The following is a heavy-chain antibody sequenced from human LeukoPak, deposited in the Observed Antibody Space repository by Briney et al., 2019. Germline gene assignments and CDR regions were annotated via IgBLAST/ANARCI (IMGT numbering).Heavy chain of an antibody. J-gene: IGHJ3*02. D-gene: IGHD3-10*01. Sequence: GASVKVSCKASGYTFTSYGISWVRQAPGQGLEWMGWISAYNGNTNYAQKLQGRVTITRNTSISTAYMELSSLRSEDTAVYYCARDRSSVGENAFDIWGQGTMVTVSS. V-gene: IGHV1-18*01. CDR2: ISAYNGNT. CDR1: GYTFTSYG. CDR3: ARDRSSVGENAFDI.